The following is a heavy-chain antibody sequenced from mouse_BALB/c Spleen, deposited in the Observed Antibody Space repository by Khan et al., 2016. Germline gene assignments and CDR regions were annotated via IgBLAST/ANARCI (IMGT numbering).Heavy chain of an antibody. Sequence: QVQLKESGPELKKPGETVKISCKASGYTFTNCGINWVQQAPGKGLKWMGWINTYTGESTYADDFKGRFACSLETSASTAYLQINNLKNEDTATYFCARPPYFSYVLDYWGQGTSVTVSS. J-gene: IGHJ4*01. CDR2: INTYTGES. V-gene: IGHV9-3-1*01. CDR3: ARPPYFSYVLDY. D-gene: IGHD2-10*01. CDR1: GYTFTNCG.